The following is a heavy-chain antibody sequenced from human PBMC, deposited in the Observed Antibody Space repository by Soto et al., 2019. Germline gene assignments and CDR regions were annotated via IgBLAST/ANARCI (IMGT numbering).Heavy chain of an antibody. D-gene: IGHD2-2*01. CDR2: IIPILGIA. J-gene: IGHJ3*02. V-gene: IGHV1-69*02. CDR1: GGTFSSYT. Sequence: QVQLVQSGAEVKKPGSSVKVSCKASGGTFSSYTISWVRQAPGQGLEWMGRIIPILGIANYAQKFQGRVTITADKSTSTAYMELSSLRSEDTAVYYCARVFNRKKGYCSSTSCYAFDIWGQGTMVTVSS. CDR3: ARVFNRKKGYCSSTSCYAFDI.